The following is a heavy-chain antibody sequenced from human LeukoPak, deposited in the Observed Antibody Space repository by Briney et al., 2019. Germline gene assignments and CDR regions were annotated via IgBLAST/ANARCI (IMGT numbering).Heavy chain of an antibody. CDR2: INAGNGNT. CDR3: ARMESPGGYCSGGSCYSTYYYYGMDV. V-gene: IGHV1-3*01. J-gene: IGHJ6*02. CDR1: GYTFTSYA. D-gene: IGHD2-15*01. Sequence: ASVKVSCKASGYTFTSYAMHWVRQAPGQRLEWMGWINAGNGNTKYSQKFQGKVTITRDTSASTAYMELSSLRSEDTAVYYCARMESPGGYCSGGSCYSTYYYYGMDVWGQGTTVTVSS.